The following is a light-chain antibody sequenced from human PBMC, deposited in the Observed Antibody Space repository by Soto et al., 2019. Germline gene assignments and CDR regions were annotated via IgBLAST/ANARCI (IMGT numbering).Light chain of an antibody. CDR3: QQRSNWPPIT. CDR2: DAS. CDR1: QSVSSY. Sequence: ETVLTQSPATLSLSPGARATLSCRASQSVSSYLAWYQQKPGQAPRLLIYDASNRATGIPARFSGGGSGTDFNLNISSLEPEDFAVYYCQQRSNWPPITFGQGTRLEIK. J-gene: IGKJ5*01. V-gene: IGKV3-11*01.